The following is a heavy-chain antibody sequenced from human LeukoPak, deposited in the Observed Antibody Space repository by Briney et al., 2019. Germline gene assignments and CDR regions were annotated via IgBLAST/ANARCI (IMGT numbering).Heavy chain of an antibody. CDR1: GYTFTGYY. CDR3: ARVTTYYDFWSGYYNPNGFDY. CDR2: INPNSGGT. D-gene: IGHD3-3*01. J-gene: IGHJ4*02. V-gene: IGHV1-2*02. Sequence: ASVKVSCKASGYTFTGYYMHWVRQAPGQGLEWMGWINPNSGGTNYAQKFQGRVTMTRDTSISTAYMELSRLRSDDTAVYYCARVTTYYDFWSGYYNPNGFDYWGQGTLVTVSS.